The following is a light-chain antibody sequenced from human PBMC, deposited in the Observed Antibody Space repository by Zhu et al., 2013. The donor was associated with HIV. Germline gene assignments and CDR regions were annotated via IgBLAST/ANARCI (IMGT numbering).Light chain of an antibody. V-gene: IGKV4-1*01. CDR1: QSVLYSSNNKNY. Sequence: DFVMTQSPDSLAVSLGERATINCKSSQSVLYSSNNKNYLAWYQQKAGQPPKLLIYWASTRESGVPDRFSGSGSGTDFTLTISSLQAEDVAVYYCQQRSNWPPSLTFGGGTKVEFK. CDR3: QQRSNWPPSLT. CDR2: WAS. J-gene: IGKJ4*01.